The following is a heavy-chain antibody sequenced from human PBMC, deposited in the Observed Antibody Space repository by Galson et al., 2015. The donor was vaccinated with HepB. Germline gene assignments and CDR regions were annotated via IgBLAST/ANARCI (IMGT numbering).Heavy chain of an antibody. Sequence: SVKVSCKASGYTFTNYDINWGRQATGQGLEWLGWMNPSNGGTGNARKFQGRVTMTRDTSISTAYMELSGLTSEDTAVYYCANNAPYTGDFDTWGQGTLVAVSS. V-gene: IGHV1-8*01. CDR1: GYTFTNYD. CDR3: ANNAPYTGDFDT. J-gene: IGHJ4*02. CDR2: MNPSNGGT. D-gene: IGHD7-27*01.